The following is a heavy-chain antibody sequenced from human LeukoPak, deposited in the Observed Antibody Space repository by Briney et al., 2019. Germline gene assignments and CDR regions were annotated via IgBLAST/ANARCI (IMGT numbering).Heavy chain of an antibody. Sequence: SGTLSLTCAVSGGSLSSSNWWSWVRQSPVRGLEWIGEIYHSGSTNYNPSLKSRVTISVDKSKNQFSLKLTSVTAADTAVYYCASGSGSYYPFDYWGQGTLVTVSS. CDR2: IYHSGST. CDR1: GGSLSSSNW. V-gene: IGHV4-4*02. D-gene: IGHD1-26*01. J-gene: IGHJ4*02. CDR3: ASGSGSYYPFDY.